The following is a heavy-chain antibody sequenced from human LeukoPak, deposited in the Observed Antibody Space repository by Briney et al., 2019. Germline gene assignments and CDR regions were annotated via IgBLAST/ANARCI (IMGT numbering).Heavy chain of an antibody. CDR3: ARLQYSFLYGSGSYGVDY. CDR2: IKQDGSEK. Sequence: PGGSLRLSCAASGFTFSGYWMSWVRQAPGKGLEWVANIKQDGSEKYYVDSVRGRFTISRDNARNSLYLQMNSLRAEDTAVYYCARLQYSFLYGSGSYGVDYWGQGTLATVSS. V-gene: IGHV3-7*01. D-gene: IGHD3-10*01. CDR1: GFTFSGYW. J-gene: IGHJ4*02.